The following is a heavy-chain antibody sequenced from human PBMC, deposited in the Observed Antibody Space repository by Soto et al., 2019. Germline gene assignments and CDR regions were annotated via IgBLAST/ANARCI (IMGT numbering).Heavy chain of an antibody. D-gene: IGHD6-19*01. CDR1: GFTFSSYA. V-gene: IGHV3-30-3*01. Sequence: LRLSCAASGFTFSSYAMHWVRQAPGKGLEWVAVISYDGSNKYYADSVKGRFTISRDNSKSTLYLQMNSLRAEDTAVYYCAREGIAVAASAGMDGWGQGTTVTVSS. J-gene: IGHJ6*02. CDR2: ISYDGSNK. CDR3: AREGIAVAASAGMDG.